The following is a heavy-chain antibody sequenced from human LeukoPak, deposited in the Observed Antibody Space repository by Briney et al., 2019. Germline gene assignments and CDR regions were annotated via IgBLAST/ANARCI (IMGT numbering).Heavy chain of an antibody. CDR1: GYTFTTYG. Sequence: ASVRVSCKASGYTFTTYGISWVRQAPGQGLEWMGWISGYNGNTNNAQKVQGRVTMTTDTSTSTAYMELRSLRSDDTAVYYCARDAHQSGSYNFDYWGQGTPVTVSS. CDR3: ARDAHQSGSYNFDY. J-gene: IGHJ4*02. V-gene: IGHV1-18*01. D-gene: IGHD1-26*01. CDR2: ISGYNGNT.